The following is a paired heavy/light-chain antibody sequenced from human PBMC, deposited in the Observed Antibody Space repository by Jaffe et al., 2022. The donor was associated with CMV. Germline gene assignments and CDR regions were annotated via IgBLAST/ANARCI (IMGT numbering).Heavy chain of an antibody. CDR1: GYTFTRYY. J-gene: IGHJ2*01. CDR2: IDPTSGRT. CDR3: ARIRSSGRWYLDL. D-gene: IGHD6-19*01. V-gene: IGHV1-46*01. Sequence: QVQLVQSGAEVKKPGASVRISCKPSGYTFTRYYIHWVRQAPGQALEWMGIIDPTSGRTTYAQKFQGRVTMTSDTSTSTLYMELNSLTSEDTAVFYCARIRSSGRWYLDLWGRGTLVTVSS.
Light chain of an antibody. CDR3: QQYYNLLT. V-gene: IGKV1-33*01. Sequence: DVQMTQSPSSLSASVGDRVTITCQASQDISNYLNWYQQKAGEAPKLLIYDASNLEAGVPSRFSGSGSGTAFTFTISSLQPEDFATYYCQQYYNLLTFGGGTKV. CDR1: QDISNY. CDR2: DAS. J-gene: IGKJ4*01.